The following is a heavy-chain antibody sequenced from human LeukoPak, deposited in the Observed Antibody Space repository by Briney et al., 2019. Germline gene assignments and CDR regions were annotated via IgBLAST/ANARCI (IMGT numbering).Heavy chain of an antibody. Sequence: EASVKVSCKASGYTFTDYYIHWVRQAPGQGLEWMGRINPNGGGTQFAQKFQGRVTMTRDTSISTAYMELSRLRSDDTAVYYCARIAEGVAYWGQGTLVTVSS. J-gene: IGHJ4*02. CDR2: INPNGGGT. D-gene: IGHD2-15*01. V-gene: IGHV1-2*06. CDR1: GYTFTDYY. CDR3: ARIAEGVAY.